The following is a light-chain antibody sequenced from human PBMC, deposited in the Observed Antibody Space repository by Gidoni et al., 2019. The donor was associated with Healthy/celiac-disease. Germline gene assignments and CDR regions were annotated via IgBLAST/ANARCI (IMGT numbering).Light chain of an antibody. CDR2: DAS. CDR3: QQRSNWPLT. J-gene: IGKJ4*01. Sequence: PATLSFPPGERATLSCRASQSVSSYLAWDQQKPGQAPRLLIYDASNRATGIPARFSGSGSGTDFTLTISSLEPEDFAVYYCQQRSNWPLTFGGGTKVEIK. CDR1: QSVSSY. V-gene: IGKV3-11*01.